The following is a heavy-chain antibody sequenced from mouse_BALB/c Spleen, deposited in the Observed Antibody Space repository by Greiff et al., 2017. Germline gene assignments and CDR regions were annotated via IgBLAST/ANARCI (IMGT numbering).Heavy chain of an antibody. J-gene: IGHJ3*01. Sequence: DVQLVESGGDLVKPGGSLKLSCAASGFTFSSYGMSWVRQTPDKRLEWVATISSGGSYTYYPDSVKGRFTISRDNAKNTLYLQMSSLKSEDTAMYYCGRQGDPFAYWGQGTLVTVSA. CDR3: GRQGDPFAY. CDR2: ISSGGSYT. V-gene: IGHV5-6*01. CDR1: GFTFSSYG.